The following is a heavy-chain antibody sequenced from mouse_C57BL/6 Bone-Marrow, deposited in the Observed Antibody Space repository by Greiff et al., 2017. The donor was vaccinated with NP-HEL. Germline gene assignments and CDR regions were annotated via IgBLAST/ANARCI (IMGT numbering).Heavy chain of an antibody. CDR1: GYTFTSHW. CDR2: IFPGSGST. Sequence: QVQLQQSGPELVRPGASVKISCKAPGYTFTSHWMQWVRQRPGQGLEWIGEIFPGSGSTYYNEKFKGKATLTVDTSSSTAYMQLSSLTSEDSAVYCCARGYGSSYGFAYWGQGTLVTVSA. CDR3: ARGYGSSYGFAY. V-gene: IGHV1-56*01. D-gene: IGHD1-1*01. J-gene: IGHJ3*01.